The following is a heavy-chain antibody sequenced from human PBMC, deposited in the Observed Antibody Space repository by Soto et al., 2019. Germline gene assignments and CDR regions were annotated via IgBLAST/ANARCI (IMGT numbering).Heavy chain of an antibody. Sequence: EVQLLESGGGLVQPGGSLRLSCAASGFTFSSYAMSWVRQAPGKGLEWVSAISGSGGSTYYADSVKGRFTISRDNSKNTLYLQMSSLRAEDTAVYYCATDMYSSSWYFYYYSMDVWGQGTTVTVSS. D-gene: IGHD6-13*01. CDR3: ATDMYSSSWYFYYYSMDV. J-gene: IGHJ6*02. CDR1: GFTFSSYA. CDR2: ISGSGGST. V-gene: IGHV3-23*01.